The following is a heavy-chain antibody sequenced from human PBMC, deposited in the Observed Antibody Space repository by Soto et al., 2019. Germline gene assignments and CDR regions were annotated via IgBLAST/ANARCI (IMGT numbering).Heavy chain of an antibody. CDR2: IYQTGST. CDR3: ARVWGALAPIAGWFGP. V-gene: IGHV4-4*02. J-gene: IGHJ5*02. CDR1: NGSITSGNW. D-gene: IGHD3-16*01. Sequence: QVQLQESGPGLVKPSGTLSLTCAVSNGSITSGNWWSWVRQPPGKGLEWIGDIYQTGSTNYNPSLRSRVIISVDKSKNNSSLSLSPVTAADTAVYFCARVWGALAPIAGWFGPWGRGILVTVSS.